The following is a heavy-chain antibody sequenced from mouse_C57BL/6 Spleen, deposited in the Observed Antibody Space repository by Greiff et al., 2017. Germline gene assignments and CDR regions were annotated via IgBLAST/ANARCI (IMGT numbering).Heavy chain of an antibody. Sequence: QVQLQQSGPGLVQPSQSLSITCTVSGFSLTSYGVHWVRQSPGQGLEWLGVIGSGGSTAYNAAFISRLSTSKDNSKNKVFFKMNSLQADDTAIYYWARYDYDAMDYWGQGTSVTVSS. CDR3: ARYDYDAMDY. CDR2: IGSGGST. D-gene: IGHD2-10*02. V-gene: IGHV2-2*01. CDR1: GFSLTSYG. J-gene: IGHJ4*01.